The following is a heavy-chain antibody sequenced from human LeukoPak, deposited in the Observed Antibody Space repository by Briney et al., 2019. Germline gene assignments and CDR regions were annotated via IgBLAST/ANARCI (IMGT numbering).Heavy chain of an antibody. Sequence: GGSLRLSCAASGYPFSGSDIHWVRQAPGKGLKWVAFVSHEGSSKFYAESVKGRFGISRDNSKSTTYLQMNGLRADDTAVYYCAKTTGGWPRFFDHWGQGTLVAVSS. J-gene: IGHJ4*02. D-gene: IGHD6-19*01. V-gene: IGHV3-30*18. CDR2: VSHEGSSK. CDR3: AKTTGGWPRFFDH. CDR1: GYPFSGSD.